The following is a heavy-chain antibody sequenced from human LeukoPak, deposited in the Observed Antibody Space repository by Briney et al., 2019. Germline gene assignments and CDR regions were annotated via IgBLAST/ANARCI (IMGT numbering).Heavy chain of an antibody. J-gene: IGHJ1*01. D-gene: IGHD6-19*01. CDR1: GGSIRNANND. Sequence: PSETLSLTCAASGGSIRNANNDWSWIRQPAGKGLEWIGRIYTSGITNYNPSLKSRVTISVDTSKNQFSLKVNSVTAADTAVYYCATYTSGWTGEYFQQWGQGTLVTVSS. CDR3: ATYTSGWTGEYFQQ. V-gene: IGHV4-61*02. CDR2: IYTSGIT.